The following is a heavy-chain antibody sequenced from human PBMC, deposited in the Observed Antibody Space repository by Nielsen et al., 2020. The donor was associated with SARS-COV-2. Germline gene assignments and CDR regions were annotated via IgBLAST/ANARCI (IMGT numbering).Heavy chain of an antibody. J-gene: IGHJ6*03. Sequence: SATLSLTCAVYGGSFSGYYWSWIRQPPGKGLEWIGEINHSGSTNYNPSLKSRVTLSVDTSKNQFSLKLSSVTAADTAVYYCARGVVVPAASMDVWGKWTTFTVSS. CDR1: GGSFSGYY. D-gene: IGHD2-2*01. V-gene: IGHV4-34*01. CDR2: INHSGST. CDR3: ARGVVVPAASMDV.